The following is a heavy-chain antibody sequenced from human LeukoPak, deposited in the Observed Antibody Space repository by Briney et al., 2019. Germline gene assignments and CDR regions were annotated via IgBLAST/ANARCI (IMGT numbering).Heavy chain of an antibody. D-gene: IGHD6-19*01. V-gene: IGHV3-9*01. CDR1: GFTFDDYA. Sequence: GGSLRLSCAASGFTFDDYAMHWVRQAPGKGLEWVSGISWNSGSIGYADSVKGRFTISRDNAKNSLYLQMNSLRAEDTALYYCAKDTEKYSSGWFFDYWGQGTLVTVSS. J-gene: IGHJ4*02. CDR3: AKDTEKYSSGWFFDY. CDR2: ISWNSGSI.